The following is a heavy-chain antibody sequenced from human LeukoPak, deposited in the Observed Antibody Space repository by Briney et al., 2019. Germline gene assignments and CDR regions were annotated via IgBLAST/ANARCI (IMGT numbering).Heavy chain of an antibody. J-gene: IGHJ5*02. V-gene: IGHV1-69*05. CDR2: IIPIFGTA. Sequence: ASVKVSCKASGGTFSSYAISWVRQAPGQGLEWMGGIIPIFGTANYAQKFQGRVTITTDESTSTAYMELSSLRSEDTAVYYCAREGAPYYYDSSGLERWFVPWGQGTLVTVSS. CDR1: GGTFSSYA. D-gene: IGHD3-22*01. CDR3: AREGAPYYYDSSGLERWFVP.